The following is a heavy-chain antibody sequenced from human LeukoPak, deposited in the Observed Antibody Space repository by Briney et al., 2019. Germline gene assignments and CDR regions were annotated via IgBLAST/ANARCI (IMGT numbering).Heavy chain of an antibody. CDR2: IYYSGST. CDR1: GGSISSYY. CDR3: ARGAWPGALRWFDP. V-gene: IGHV4-59*01. D-gene: IGHD7-27*01. Sequence: PSETLSLTCTVSGGSISSYYWSWIRQPPGKGLEWIGYIYYSGSTNYNPSLKSRVTISVDTSKNQFSLKLSSVTAAATAVYYCARGAWPGALRWFDPWGQGTLVTVSS. J-gene: IGHJ5*02.